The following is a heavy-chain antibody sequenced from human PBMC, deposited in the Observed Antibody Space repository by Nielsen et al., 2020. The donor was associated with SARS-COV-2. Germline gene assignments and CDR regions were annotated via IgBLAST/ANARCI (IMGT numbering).Heavy chain of an antibody. D-gene: IGHD3-10*01. CDR3: ARVITMVRGVSKSQYYGMDV. CDR2: IYYSGST. Sequence: SETLSLTCIVSGDSISSSSYYWGWIRQPPGKGLEWLGSIYYSGSTYYNPSLKSRVTISVDTSKNQFSLKLSSVTAADTAVYYCARVITMVRGVSKSQYYGMDVWGQGTTVTVSS. J-gene: IGHJ6*02. V-gene: IGHV4-39*07. CDR1: GDSISSSSYY.